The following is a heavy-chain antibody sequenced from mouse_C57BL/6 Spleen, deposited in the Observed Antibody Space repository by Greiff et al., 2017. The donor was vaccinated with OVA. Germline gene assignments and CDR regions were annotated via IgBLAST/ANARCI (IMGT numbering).Heavy chain of an antibody. J-gene: IGHJ4*01. V-gene: IGHV1-69*01. D-gene: IGHD2-5*01. CDR3: ARGGYYSNYYAMDY. Sequence: QVQLQQPGAELVMPGASVKLSCKASGYTFTSYWMHWVKQRPGQGLEWIGEIDPSDSYTNYNQKFKGKSTLTVDKSSSTAYMQLSSLTSEDSAVCYCARGGYYSNYYAMDYWGQGTSVTVSS. CDR2: IDPSDSYT. CDR1: GYTFTSYW.